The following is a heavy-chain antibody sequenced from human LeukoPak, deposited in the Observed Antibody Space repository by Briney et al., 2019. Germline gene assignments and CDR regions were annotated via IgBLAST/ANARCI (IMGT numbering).Heavy chain of an antibody. CDR2: INEDGSVK. CDR3: ARSSAYSYGH. J-gene: IGHJ4*02. V-gene: IGHV3-7*01. D-gene: IGHD5-18*01. CDR1: GFTFTSYW. Sequence: GGSLRLSCAASGFTFTSYWMTWVRQAPGKGLDWLTNINEDGSVKHYVDSVRGRFAISRDNAKSSLYLQMNSLRAEDTAVYYCARSSAYSYGHWGQGTLVTVS.